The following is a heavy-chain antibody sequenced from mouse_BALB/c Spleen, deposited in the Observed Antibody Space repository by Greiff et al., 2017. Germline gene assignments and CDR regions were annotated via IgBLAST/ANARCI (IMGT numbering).Heavy chain of an antibody. CDR2: ISSGSSTI. CDR3: ARGTVEAWFAY. CDR1: GFTFSSFG. J-gene: IGHJ3*01. D-gene: IGHD1-1*01. V-gene: IGHV5-17*02. Sequence: EVMLVESGGGLVQPGGSRKLSCAASGFTFSSFGMHWVRQAPEKGLEWVAYISSGSSTIYYADTVKGRFTISRDNPKNTLFLQMTSLRSEDTAMYYCARGTVEAWFAYWGQGTLVTVSA.